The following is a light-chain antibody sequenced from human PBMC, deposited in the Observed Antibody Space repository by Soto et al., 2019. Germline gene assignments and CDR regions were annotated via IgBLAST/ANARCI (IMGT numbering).Light chain of an antibody. CDR2: GAS. CDR3: QHYVGSPRT. CDR1: QSIRSNY. V-gene: IGKV3-20*01. J-gene: IGKJ1*01. Sequence: EIVLTQSPGTLSLSPGERATLSCRASQSIRSNYLAWYQQKPGQAPRLLIYGASSRATGIPDRFSGSGSGTDFTLTISRVEPEDFAVYYCQHYVGSPRTFGQGTKVEVK.